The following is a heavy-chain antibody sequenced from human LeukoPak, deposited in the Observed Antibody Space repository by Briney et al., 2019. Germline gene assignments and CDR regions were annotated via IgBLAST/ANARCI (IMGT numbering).Heavy chain of an antibody. CDR1: GGSISSYY. V-gene: IGHV4-59*01. Sequence: SETLSLTCTVSGGSISSYYWSWIRQPPGKGLEWIGYIYYSGSINYNPSLKGRVTISVDTSKNQFSLKLSSVTAADTAVYYCARILGLYYYDSSGYYYGGWFDPWGQGTLVTVSS. J-gene: IGHJ5*02. CDR3: ARILGLYYYDSSGYYYGGWFDP. CDR2: IYYSGSI. D-gene: IGHD3-22*01.